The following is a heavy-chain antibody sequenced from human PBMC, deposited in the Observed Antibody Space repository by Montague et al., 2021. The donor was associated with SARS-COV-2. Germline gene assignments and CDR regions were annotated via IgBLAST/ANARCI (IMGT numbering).Heavy chain of an antibody. V-gene: IGHV4-34*01. CDR2: ISHSGSA. CDR1: GGSFSDYK. Sequence: SETLSLTCAVYGGSFSDYKWTWICQSPGKGLEWLGQISHSGSANYKPSLKSRVTITVDTAKNQYYLTLTPVNVADTAVYYCAGGAPGYWGQGTLVTVSS. J-gene: IGHJ4*02. CDR3: AGGAPGY.